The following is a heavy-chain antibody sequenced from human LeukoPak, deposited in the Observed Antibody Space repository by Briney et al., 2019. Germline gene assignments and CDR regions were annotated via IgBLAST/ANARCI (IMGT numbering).Heavy chain of an antibody. J-gene: IGHJ4*02. V-gene: IGHV4-39*07. CDR2: IYYSGST. D-gene: IGHD3-22*01. CDR1: GGSISSSSYY. CDR3: ARFKYYYDSSGYPYYFDY. Sequence: SETLSLTCTVSGGSISSSSYYWGWIRQPPGKGLEWIGSIYYSGSTYYNPSLKSRVTISVDTSKNQFSLKLSSVTAADTAVYYCARFKYYYDSSGYPYYFDYWGQGTLVTVSS.